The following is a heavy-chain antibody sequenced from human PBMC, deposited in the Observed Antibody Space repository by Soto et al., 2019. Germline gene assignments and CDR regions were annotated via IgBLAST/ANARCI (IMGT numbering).Heavy chain of an antibody. CDR1: GFIFNSYG. Sequence: PGGSLRLSCAASGFIFNSYGMHWVRQAPGKGLEWVAVISYDGSNQYYGDSVKGRFTISRDSSKNTLHLQMNSLRTEDTAVYYCAKDLRPWGIGYDKYYYSYVMDGWGQGTTVTVSS. V-gene: IGHV3-30*18. D-gene: IGHD5-12*01. CDR2: ISYDGSNQ. CDR3: AKDLRPWGIGYDKYYYSYVMDG. J-gene: IGHJ6*02.